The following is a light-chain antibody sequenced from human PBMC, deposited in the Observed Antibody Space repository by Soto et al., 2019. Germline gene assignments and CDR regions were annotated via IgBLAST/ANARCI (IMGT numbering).Light chain of an antibody. V-gene: IGLV2-14*01. Sequence: QSALTQPASVSGSPGQSITISCTGSSSDIGAYDYVSWYQQRPVKAPKLMIFDVTNRPSGVSDRFSGSKSGNTASLTISGLQTEDEADYYCSSYPSSSTPYVFGTGTKLTVL. J-gene: IGLJ1*01. CDR2: DVT. CDR3: SSYPSSSTPYV. CDR1: SSDIGAYDY.